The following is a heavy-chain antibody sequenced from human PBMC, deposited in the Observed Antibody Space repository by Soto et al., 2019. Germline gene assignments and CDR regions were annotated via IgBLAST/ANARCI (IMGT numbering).Heavy chain of an antibody. V-gene: IGHV1-18*04. D-gene: IGHD6-19*01. CDR1: GCTVTSYC. CDR2: ISAYNGNT. CDR3: ARDGSGNYGMHV. J-gene: IGHJ6*02. Sequence: ASVKVSCKASGCTVTSYCISWVRQAPGQGLEWMGWISAYNGNTNYAQKLQGRVTMTTDTSTSTAYMELRSMRSDDTAVYYCARDGSGNYGMHVWGQGTTVTVSS.